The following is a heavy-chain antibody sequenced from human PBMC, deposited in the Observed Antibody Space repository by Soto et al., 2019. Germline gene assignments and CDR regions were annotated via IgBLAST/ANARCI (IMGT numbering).Heavy chain of an antibody. J-gene: IGHJ5*02. V-gene: IGHV3-33*01. D-gene: IGHD1-1*01. Sequence: QVQLVESGRGEVQPGRALRLSCEASGYAFRNHGMHWVRQAPGKGLEWLAVIWYDGSDKYYADSVKGRFTISRDNSKNTLYLQMTSLTFGDTAVYYCARWSDNKVVDPWGQGTVVTVS. CDR1: GYAFRNHG. CDR2: IWYDGSDK. CDR3: ARWSDNKVVDP.